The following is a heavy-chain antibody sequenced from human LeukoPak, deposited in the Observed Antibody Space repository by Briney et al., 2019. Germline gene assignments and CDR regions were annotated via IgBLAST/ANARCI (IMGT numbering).Heavy chain of an antibody. V-gene: IGHV1-18*01. CDR1: GYTFTSYG. J-gene: IGHJ4*02. D-gene: IGHD2-2*01. CDR3: ARPYCSSTSCSRGSFDY. CDR2: ISAYNGNT. Sequence: GASVKVSCKASGYTFTSYGISWVRQAPGQGLEWMGWISAYNGNTNYAQKLQGRVTMTTDTSTSTAYLQWSSLKASDTAMYYCARPYCSSTSCSRGSFDYWGQGTLVTVSS.